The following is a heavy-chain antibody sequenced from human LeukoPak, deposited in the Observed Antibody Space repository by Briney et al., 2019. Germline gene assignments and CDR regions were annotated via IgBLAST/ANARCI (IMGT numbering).Heavy chain of an antibody. Sequence: GGSLRLSCAASGFTFSSYAMHWVRQAPGKGLEWVAVISYDGSNKYYADSVKGRFTISRDNSKNTLYLQMNSLRAEDTAVYHCARGFGFDWGQGTLVTVSS. CDR3: ARGFGFD. V-gene: IGHV3-30-3*01. J-gene: IGHJ4*02. D-gene: IGHD3-10*01. CDR2: ISYDGSNK. CDR1: GFTFSSYA.